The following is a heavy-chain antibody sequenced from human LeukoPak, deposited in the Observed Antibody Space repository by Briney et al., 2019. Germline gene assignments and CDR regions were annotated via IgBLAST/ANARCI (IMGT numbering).Heavy chain of an antibody. CDR1: VFTFNTYS. CDR2: IDSSGGYM. CDR3: LRGDRRDY. Sequence: GGSLRLTCEASVFTFNTYSMGWARQAPGKGLEWVSSIDSSGGYMFYADSVKGRFIISRDNAKDSPYLQMNSLRVEDTAVYYCLRGDRRDYWGQGTLVTVSS. V-gene: IGHV3-21*06. J-gene: IGHJ4*02.